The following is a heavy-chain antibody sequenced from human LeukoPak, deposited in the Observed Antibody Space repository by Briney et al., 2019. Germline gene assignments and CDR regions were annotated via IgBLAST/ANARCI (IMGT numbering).Heavy chain of an antibody. CDR1: GFTFSSYA. V-gene: IGHV3-23*01. CDR3: AKAQRYNWNDGGAFDI. CDR2: ISGSGGST. J-gene: IGHJ3*02. D-gene: IGHD1-1*01. Sequence: GGSLRLSCAASGFTFSSYAMSWVRQAPGKGLEWVSAISGSGGSTYYADFVKGRFTISRDNAKNSLYLQMNSLRAEDMALYYCAKAQRYNWNDGGAFDIWGQGTMVTVSS.